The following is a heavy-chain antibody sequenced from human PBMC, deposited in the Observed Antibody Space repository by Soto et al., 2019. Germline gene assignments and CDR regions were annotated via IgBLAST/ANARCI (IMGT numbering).Heavy chain of an antibody. D-gene: IGHD6-13*01. CDR3: AGPRVQYSSSRTQRRPPPFDY. J-gene: IGHJ4*02. Sequence: PSETLSLTCTVSGGSISSSSYYWGWIRQPPGKGLEWIGSIYYSGSTYYNPSLKSRVTISVDTSKNQFSLKLSSVTAADTAVYYCAGPRVQYSSSRTQRRPPPFDYWGQGTLVTVSS. V-gene: IGHV4-39*01. CDR2: IYYSGST. CDR1: GGSISSSSYY.